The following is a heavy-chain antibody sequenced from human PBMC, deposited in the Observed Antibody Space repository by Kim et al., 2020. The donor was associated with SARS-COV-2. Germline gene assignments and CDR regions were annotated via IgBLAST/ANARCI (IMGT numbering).Heavy chain of an antibody. J-gene: IGHJ4*02. CDR3: ARYHIAAAGTIGY. Sequence: YNPSLKSRVTISVDKSKNQCSLKLSSVTAADTAVYYCARYHIAAAGTIGYWGQGTLVTVSS. V-gene: IGHV4-4*02. D-gene: IGHD6-13*01.